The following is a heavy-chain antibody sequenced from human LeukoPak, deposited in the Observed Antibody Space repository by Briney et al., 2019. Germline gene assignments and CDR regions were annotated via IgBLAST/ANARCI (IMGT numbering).Heavy chain of an antibody. CDR2: IYYSGST. CDR1: GGSISSSSYY. V-gene: IGHV4-39*02. Sequence: SETLSLTCTVSGGSISSSSYYWGWIRQPPGKGLEWIGSIYYSGSTYYNPSLKSRVTISVDTSKNQFSLKLSSVTAADTAVYYCAREPEGTTPVVLDYWGQGTLVTVSS. D-gene: IGHD1-1*01. CDR3: AREPEGTTPVVLDY. J-gene: IGHJ4*02.